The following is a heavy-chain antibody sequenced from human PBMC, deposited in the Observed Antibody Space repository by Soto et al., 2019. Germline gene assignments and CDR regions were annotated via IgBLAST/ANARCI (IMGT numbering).Heavy chain of an antibody. CDR2: ISAYNGNT. Sequence: QVQLVQSGAEVKKPGASVKVSCKASGYTFTSYGISWVRQAPGQGLEWMGWISAYNGNTNYAQKLQGRVTMTTDTPTDTSYLELRSLRSDDTAVYYCARTYSSSWYYYYGMDVWGQGTTVTVSS. CDR3: ARTYSSSWYYYYGMDV. V-gene: IGHV1-18*01. D-gene: IGHD6-13*01. CDR1: GYTFTSYG. J-gene: IGHJ6*02.